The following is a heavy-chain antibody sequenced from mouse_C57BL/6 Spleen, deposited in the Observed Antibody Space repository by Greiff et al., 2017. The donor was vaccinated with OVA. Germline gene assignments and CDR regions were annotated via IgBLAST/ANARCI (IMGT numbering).Heavy chain of an antibody. Sequence: VQLQESGAELVKPGASVKMSCKASGYTFTSYWITWVKQRPGQGLEWIGDIYPGSGSTNYNEKFKSKATLTVDTSSSTAYMQLSSLTSEDSAVYYCARYDYGTWFAYWGQGTLVTVSA. CDR1: GYTFTSYW. CDR3: ARYDYGTWFAY. V-gene: IGHV1-55*01. D-gene: IGHD2-4*01. J-gene: IGHJ3*01. CDR2: IYPGSGST.